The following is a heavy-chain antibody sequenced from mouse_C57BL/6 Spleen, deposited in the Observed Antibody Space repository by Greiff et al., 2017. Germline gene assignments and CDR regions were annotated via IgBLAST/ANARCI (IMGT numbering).Heavy chain of an antibody. CDR2: ISYGGSN. CDR1: GYSITSGSY. V-gene: IGHV3-6*01. Sequence: EVKLQESGPGLVKPSQSLSLTCSATGYSITSGSYWCWIRQFPGNKLELMCYISYGGSNNYNPSLKKRISITRDTSKNHFFLKLNSVTAEDTAKFFCARDLGPAWFAYWGQGTLVTVSA. CDR3: ARDLGPAWFAY. D-gene: IGHD3-1*01. J-gene: IGHJ3*01.